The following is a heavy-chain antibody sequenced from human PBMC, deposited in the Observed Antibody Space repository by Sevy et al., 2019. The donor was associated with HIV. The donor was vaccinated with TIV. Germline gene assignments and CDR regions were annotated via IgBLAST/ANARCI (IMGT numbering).Heavy chain of an antibody. CDR3: AKDKRKYSSSWYPSPFDY. Sequence: GGSLRLSCAASGFTFDDYAMHWVRQAPGKGLEWVSGISWNSGSIGYADSVKGRFTISRDNAKNSLYLQMNSLRAEDTALYYCAKDKRKYSSSWYPSPFDYWGQGTLVTVSS. CDR2: ISWNSGSI. D-gene: IGHD6-13*01. V-gene: IGHV3-9*01. J-gene: IGHJ4*02. CDR1: GFTFDDYA.